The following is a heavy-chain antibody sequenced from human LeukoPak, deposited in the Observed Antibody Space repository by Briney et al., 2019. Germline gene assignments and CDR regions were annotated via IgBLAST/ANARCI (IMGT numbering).Heavy chain of an antibody. V-gene: IGHV3-48*01. Sequence: GGSLRLSCAASGFTFSSYSMNWVRQAPGKGLEGVSYISSTSTTIYYADSVKGRFTISRDNAKNSLYLQMNSLRAEDTAVYYCAGRFGSGSYNSPNWGQGTLVTVSS. CDR3: AGRFGSGSYNSPN. CDR2: ISSTSTTI. J-gene: IGHJ4*02. CDR1: GFTFSSYS. D-gene: IGHD3-10*01.